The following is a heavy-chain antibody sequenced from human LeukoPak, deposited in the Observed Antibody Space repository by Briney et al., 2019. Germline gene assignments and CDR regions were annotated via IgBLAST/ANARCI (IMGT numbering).Heavy chain of an antibody. CDR1: GGTFSSYA. Sequence: SVKVSRKASGGTFSSYAISWVRQAPGQGLEWMGGIIPIFGTANYAQKFQGRVTITADESTSTAYMELSSLRSEDTAVYYCARALHVPDFDAFDIWGQGTMVTVSS. J-gene: IGHJ3*02. CDR3: ARALHVPDFDAFDI. D-gene: IGHD1-14*01. V-gene: IGHV1-69*13. CDR2: IIPIFGTA.